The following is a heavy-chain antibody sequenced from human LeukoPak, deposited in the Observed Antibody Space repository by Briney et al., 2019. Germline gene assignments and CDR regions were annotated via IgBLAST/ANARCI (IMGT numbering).Heavy chain of an antibody. CDR2: IYHSGST. D-gene: IGHD6-13*01. Sequence: SETLSLTCTVSGYSISSGYYWAWIRQPPGKGLEWIGSIYHSGSTYYNPSLRSRVTISVDTSKDQFSLKLNSVTAADTAVYYCAREAAAGPYYYHYMDVWGKGTTVTISS. J-gene: IGHJ6*03. CDR1: GYSISSGYY. V-gene: IGHV4-38-2*02. CDR3: AREAAAGPYYYHYMDV.